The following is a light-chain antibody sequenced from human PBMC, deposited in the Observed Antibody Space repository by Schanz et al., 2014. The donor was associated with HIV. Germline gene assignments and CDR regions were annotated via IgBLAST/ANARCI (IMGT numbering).Light chain of an antibody. V-gene: IGKV1-33*01. J-gene: IGKJ3*01. CDR2: EAS. CDR1: QDISNY. CDR3: QQYYTSPT. Sequence: DIQMTQSPSSLSASVGDRVTITCQASQDISNYLSWFQQKPGKAPNLLIYEASTLETGVPSRFSGSGSGTDFTLTISRLEPEDFAVYYCQQYYTSPTFGPGTKVDFK.